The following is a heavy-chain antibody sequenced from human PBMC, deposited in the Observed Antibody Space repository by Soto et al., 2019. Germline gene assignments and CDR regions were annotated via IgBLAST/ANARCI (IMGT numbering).Heavy chain of an antibody. CDR1: GFTFSNYA. CDR3: AKDPVGATPWFDP. CDR2: IGGSGGST. J-gene: IGHJ5*02. D-gene: IGHD1-26*01. V-gene: IGHV3-23*01. Sequence: GGSLRLSCAASGFTFSNYAMDRVRQTPGKGLEWVSGIGGSGGSTYYADSVKGRFTISRDNSKNTLYLQMNSLRAEDTAMYYCAKDPVGATPWFDPWGQGTLVTVSS.